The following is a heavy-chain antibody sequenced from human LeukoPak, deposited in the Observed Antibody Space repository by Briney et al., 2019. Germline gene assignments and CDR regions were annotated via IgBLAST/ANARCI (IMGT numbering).Heavy chain of an antibody. V-gene: IGHV4-34*01. Sequence: ASETLSLTCAVYGGSFSGYYWSWIRQPPGKGLEWIGEINHSGSTNYNPSLKSRVTISVDTSKNQFSLKLSSVTAADTAVYYCAKNIRSPYYYYYYMDVWGKGTTVTISS. J-gene: IGHJ6*03. CDR3: AKNIRSPYYYYYYMDV. CDR1: GGSFSGYY. CDR2: INHSGST. D-gene: IGHD2/OR15-2a*01.